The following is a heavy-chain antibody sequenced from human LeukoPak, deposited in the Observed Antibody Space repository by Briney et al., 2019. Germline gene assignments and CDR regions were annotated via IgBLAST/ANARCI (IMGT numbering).Heavy chain of an antibody. D-gene: IGHD3-16*02. J-gene: IGHJ4*02. Sequence: SETLSLTCTVSGGSISSSSYYWGWIRQPPGKGLEWIGSLYHTGSAYYNPSLKSRVTISMDVSKNHFSLKLSSVTAADTAVYYCARTYDYVWGSYRSHSFDSWGQGTLVTVSS. CDR2: LYHTGSA. CDR1: GGSISSSSYY. V-gene: IGHV4-39*02. CDR3: ARTYDYVWGSYRSHSFDS.